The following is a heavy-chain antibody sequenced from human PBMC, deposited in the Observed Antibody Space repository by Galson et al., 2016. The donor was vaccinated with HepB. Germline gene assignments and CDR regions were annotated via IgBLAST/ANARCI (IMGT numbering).Heavy chain of an antibody. J-gene: IGHJ5*02. V-gene: IGHV4-39*01. CDR1: GGSVSSGSYY. D-gene: IGHD1-26*01. CDR3: ARYHAINGSNRFDP. CDR2: IYYSGSI. Sequence: SETLSLTCTVFGGSVSSGSYYWSWIRRPPGKGLEWIGYIYYSGSIYYNPSPKSRVTISVDTSKNQFSLKLSSVTAADTAVYYCARYHAINGSNRFDPWGQGTLVTVSS.